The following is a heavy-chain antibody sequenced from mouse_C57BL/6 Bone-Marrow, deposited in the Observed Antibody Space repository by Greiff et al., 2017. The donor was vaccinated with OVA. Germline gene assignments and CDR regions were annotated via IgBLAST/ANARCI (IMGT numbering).Heavy chain of an antibody. Sequence: QVQLQQPGAELVKPGASVKLSCKASGYTFTSYWMHWVKQRPGRGLEWIGRIVPNSGGTKYNEKFKSKATLTVDKPSSTAYMQLSSLTSEDSAVYYCARVGTGTWGSWFAYWGQGTLVTVSA. CDR1: GYTFTSYW. CDR3: ARVGTGTWGSWFAY. D-gene: IGHD4-1*01. CDR2: IVPNSGGT. J-gene: IGHJ3*01. V-gene: IGHV1-72*01.